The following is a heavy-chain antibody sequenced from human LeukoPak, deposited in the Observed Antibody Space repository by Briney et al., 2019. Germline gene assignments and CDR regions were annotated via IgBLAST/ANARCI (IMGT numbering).Heavy chain of an antibody. Sequence: GGSLRLSCAASGFTFSSYSMNWVRQAPGKGLEWVSYISSSSTIYYADSVKGRFTISRDNAKNSLYLQMNSLRAEDTAVYYCARRGVYYDNDYWGQGTLVTVSS. CDR2: ISSSSTI. J-gene: IGHJ4*02. CDR3: ARRGVYYDNDY. CDR1: GFTFSSYS. V-gene: IGHV3-48*01. D-gene: IGHD3-22*01.